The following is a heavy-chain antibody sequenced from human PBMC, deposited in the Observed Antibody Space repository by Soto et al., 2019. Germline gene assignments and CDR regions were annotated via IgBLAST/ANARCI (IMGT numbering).Heavy chain of an antibody. CDR3: VHRRSKGVFDY. Sequence: QITLKESGPTLVKPTHTVPLTCTFSGFSLSTRGMGVGWIRQPPGKALEWLALLYWDDDIHYSPSLQSRVSITKDTSQNQVVLTMTNMDRVDTATYFGVHRRSKGVFDYWGQGTLVTV. J-gene: IGHJ4*02. V-gene: IGHV2-5*02. CDR1: GFSLSTRGMG. CDR2: LYWDDDI.